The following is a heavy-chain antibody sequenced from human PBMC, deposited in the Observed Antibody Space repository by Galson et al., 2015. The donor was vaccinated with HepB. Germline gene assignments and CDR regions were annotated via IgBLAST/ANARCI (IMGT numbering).Heavy chain of an antibody. CDR1: GFTFSSCS. J-gene: IGHJ4*02. Sequence: SLRLSCAASGFTFSSCSMNWVRQAPGKGLEWVAYIKQDATAKYYVDSVKGRFTISRDNAKTSLYLQMNSLRGEDTAVYYCARDASGFDYWGQGTLVTVSS. CDR3: ARDASGFDY. CDR2: IKQDATAK. V-gene: IGHV3-7*01. D-gene: IGHD3-10*01.